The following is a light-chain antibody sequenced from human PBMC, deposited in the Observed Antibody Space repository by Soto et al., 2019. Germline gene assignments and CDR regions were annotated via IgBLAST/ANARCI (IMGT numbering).Light chain of an antibody. Sequence: TQSPGSLSVSPGERATLSCRASQSVSSSYLAWYQQKPGQAPRLLIYGASSRATGIPDRFSGSGSGTDFTLTISRLEPEDFAVYYCQQYGRSPPITFGQGTRLEIK. CDR1: QSVSSSY. CDR2: GAS. J-gene: IGKJ5*01. CDR3: QQYGRSPPIT. V-gene: IGKV3-20*01.